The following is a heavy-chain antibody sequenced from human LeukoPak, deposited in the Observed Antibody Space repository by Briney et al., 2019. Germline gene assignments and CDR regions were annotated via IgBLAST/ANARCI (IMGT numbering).Heavy chain of an antibody. J-gene: IGHJ4*02. Sequence: GESLKISCKGSGYSFTSYWIGWVRQMPGKGLEWMGIIYPGDSDTRYSPSFQGRVTISADKSISTAYLQWSSLKASDTAVYYCARQSPPYKYYFDYWGQGTLVTVSS. CDR3: ARQSPPYKYYFDY. V-gene: IGHV5-51*01. CDR1: GYSFTSYW. CDR2: IYPGDSDT. D-gene: IGHD1-14*01.